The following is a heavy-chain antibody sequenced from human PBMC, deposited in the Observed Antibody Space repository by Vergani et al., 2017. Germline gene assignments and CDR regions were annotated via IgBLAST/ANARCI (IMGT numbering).Heavy chain of an antibody. J-gene: IGHJ3*02. CDR1: GYTFTSYG. CDR2: ISAYNGNT. V-gene: IGHV1-18*01. CDR3: ARDLGRIVGATKRRDAFDI. D-gene: IGHD1-26*01. Sequence: QVPLVQSGAEVKTPGASVKVSCKASGYTFTSYGIRWVRQAPGQGLEWMGWISAYNGNTNYAQKLQGRGTMTTDTAKSTGYMELRSLRSGDTAVYYCARDLGRIVGATKRRDAFDIWGQGTMVTVSS.